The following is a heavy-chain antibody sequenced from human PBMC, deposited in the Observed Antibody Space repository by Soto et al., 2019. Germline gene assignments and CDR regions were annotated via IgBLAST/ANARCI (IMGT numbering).Heavy chain of an antibody. Sequence: EVQLVESGGGLVQPGGSLRLSCAASGFTFSSYWMHWVRQAPGKGLVWVSRVYTDGSRTSYADSVKGRFTISRENAENTLYLQMNSLRAEDTAVYYCARGTGGYYYMDVWGKGTTVTVSS. D-gene: IGHD3-10*01. V-gene: IGHV3-74*01. CDR1: GFTFSSYW. CDR2: VYTDGSRT. J-gene: IGHJ6*03. CDR3: ARGTGGYYYMDV.